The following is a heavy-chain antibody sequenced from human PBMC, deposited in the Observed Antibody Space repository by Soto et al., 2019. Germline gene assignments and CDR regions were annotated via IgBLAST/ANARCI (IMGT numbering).Heavy chain of an antibody. V-gene: IGHV1-3*01. CDR3: ARGGFASSGWYETYWYFDL. CDR1: GYTFTSYA. J-gene: IGHJ2*01. D-gene: IGHD6-19*01. Sequence: ASVKVSCKASGYTFTSYAMHWVRQAPGQRLEWMGWINADNGNTKYSQKFQCRVTITRDTSASTAYMELSSLRSEDTAVYYCARGGFASSGWYETYWYFDLWGRGTLVTVSS. CDR2: INADNGNT.